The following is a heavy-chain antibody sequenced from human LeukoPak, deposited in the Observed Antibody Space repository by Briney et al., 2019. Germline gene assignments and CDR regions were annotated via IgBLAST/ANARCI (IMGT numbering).Heavy chain of an antibody. CDR3: TRDFGAATGY. J-gene: IGHJ4*02. CDR2: INPDGSST. V-gene: IGHV3-74*01. D-gene: IGHD3-3*01. Sequence: PGGSLRLSCGASGFTFSTYWMHWVRQAPGKGLVWVSRINPDGSSTGYADSVRGRFTISRDNAKNTLYLQMNSLRAEDTAVYYCTRDFGAATGYWGQGTLVTVSS. CDR1: GFTFSTYW.